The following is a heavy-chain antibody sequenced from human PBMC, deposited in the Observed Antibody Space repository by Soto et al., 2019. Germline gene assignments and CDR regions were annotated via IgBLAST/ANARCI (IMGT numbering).Heavy chain of an antibody. D-gene: IGHD3-3*02. CDR3: ARDKDRQQLGGNYYYIMDV. CDR2: IIPIFGTA. J-gene: IGHJ6*01. Sequence: SVKVSCKASGGTFSSYAISWVRQAPGQGLEWMGGIIPIFGTANYAQKFQGRVTITADESTSTAYMELSSLRSEDTAVYYCARDKDRQQLGGNYYYIMDVWGQGTKVTVSS. V-gene: IGHV1-69*13. CDR1: GGTFSSYA.